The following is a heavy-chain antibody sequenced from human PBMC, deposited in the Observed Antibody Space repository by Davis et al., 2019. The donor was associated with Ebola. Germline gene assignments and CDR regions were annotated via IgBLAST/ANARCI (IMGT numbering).Heavy chain of an antibody. J-gene: IGHJ4*02. Sequence: GESLKISCAASGFTFSSYSMNWVRQAPGKGLEWVSSISSSSSYIYYADSVKGRFTISRDNSKNTLYLQMNNLRAEDTAVYYCAKDGSGGSGGIDYWGQGALVTVSS. D-gene: IGHD3-10*01. V-gene: IGHV3-21*01. CDR3: AKDGSGGSGGIDY. CDR2: ISSSSSYI. CDR1: GFTFSSYS.